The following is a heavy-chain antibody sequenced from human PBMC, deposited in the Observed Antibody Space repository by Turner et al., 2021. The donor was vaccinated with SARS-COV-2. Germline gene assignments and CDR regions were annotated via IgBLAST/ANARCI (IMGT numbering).Heavy chain of an antibody. CDR1: GFTFSSYN. CDR2: ISSSSSYI. Sequence: EVLLVESGGGPVKPGGSLRLSCAASGFTFSSYNMNWVRQAPGKGLEWVSSISSSSSYIYYADSVKGRFTISRDNAKNSMYLQMNSLRAEDTAVYYCARDIVAYYYDSSGYPDWGQGTLVTVSS. V-gene: IGHV3-21*01. J-gene: IGHJ4*02. D-gene: IGHD3-22*01. CDR3: ARDIVAYYYDSSGYPD.